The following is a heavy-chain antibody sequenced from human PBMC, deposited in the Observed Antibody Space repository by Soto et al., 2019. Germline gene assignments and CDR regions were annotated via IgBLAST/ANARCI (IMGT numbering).Heavy chain of an antibody. D-gene: IGHD2-15*01. Sequence: LSASLKISCKGSGYRFTSYWIGWVRQMPGKGLDWMGIIYPGDSDTRYSPSFQGQVTISADKSISTAYLQWSSLKASDTAMYYCARRTLVVVVAATPSDAFDIWGQGTMVTVSS. V-gene: IGHV5-51*01. CDR1: GYRFTSYW. CDR2: IYPGDSDT. J-gene: IGHJ3*02. CDR3: ARRTLVVVVAATPSDAFDI.